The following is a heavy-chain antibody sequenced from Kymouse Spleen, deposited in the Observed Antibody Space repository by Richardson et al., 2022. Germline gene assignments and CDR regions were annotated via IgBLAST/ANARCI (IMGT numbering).Heavy chain of an antibody. Sequence: EVQLVESGGGLVKPGGSLRLSCAASGFTFSNAWMSWVRQAPGKGLEWVGRIKSKTDGGTTDYAAPVKGRFTISRDDSKNTLYLQMNSLKTEDTAVYYCTTVTMVRGVIPHYYGMDVWGQGTTVTVSS. CDR1: GFTFSNAW. V-gene: IGHV3-15*01. D-gene: IGHD3-10*01. J-gene: IGHJ6*02. CDR2: IKSKTDGGTT. CDR3: TTVTMVRGVIPHYYGMDV.